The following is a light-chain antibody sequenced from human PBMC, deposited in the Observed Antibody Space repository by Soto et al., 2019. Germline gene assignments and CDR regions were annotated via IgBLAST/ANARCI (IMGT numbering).Light chain of an antibody. CDR1: QSVSNNY. J-gene: IGKJ1*01. CDR2: GAS. CDR3: QQYGSFWT. Sequence: EIVLTQSPGTLSLSPGERATLSCRASQSVSNNYLAWYQQKPGQAPRLVIYGASNRATGIPDRFSGSGFGTDFTLTISSLEPEDFAVYCCQQYGSFWTFGQGTKVDIK. V-gene: IGKV3-20*01.